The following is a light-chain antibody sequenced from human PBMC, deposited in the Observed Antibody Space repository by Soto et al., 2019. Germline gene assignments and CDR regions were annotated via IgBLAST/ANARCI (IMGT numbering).Light chain of an antibody. CDR3: QQRSNWQGAT. V-gene: IGKV3-11*01. CDR1: QSVSSY. CDR2: DAS. J-gene: IGKJ4*01. Sequence: EIVVTQSPATLSWSPGERATLYCRASQSVSSYLAWYQQKPGQAPRLLIYDASNRATGIPARFSGSGSGTDFTLTISSLEPEDFAVYYCQQRSNWQGATFGGGTKVEIK.